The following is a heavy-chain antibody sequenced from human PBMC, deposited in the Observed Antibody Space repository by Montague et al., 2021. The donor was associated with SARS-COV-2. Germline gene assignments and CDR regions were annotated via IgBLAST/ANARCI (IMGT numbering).Heavy chain of an antibody. J-gene: IGHJ6*02. Sequence: CAISGDSVSSKSAAWNWIRQSPSRGLEWLGRTYYRSQWYEDYAVFVKGRSTIKPDTSKNQFSLHLESVSPDDTALYYCARGAYHDLYYYYHGMDVWGRGTTVSVSS. D-gene: IGHD2-2*01. V-gene: IGHV6-1*01. CDR2: TYYRSQWYE. CDR3: ARGAYHDLYYYYHGMDV. CDR1: GDSVSSKSAA.